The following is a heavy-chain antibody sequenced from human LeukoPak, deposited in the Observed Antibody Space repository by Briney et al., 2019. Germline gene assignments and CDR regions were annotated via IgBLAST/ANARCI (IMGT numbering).Heavy chain of an antibody. CDR3: ARVGWDSGSYRSYDY. CDR1: GGSISSYY. J-gene: IGHJ4*02. CDR2: IYYSGST. Sequence: PSETLSLTCTVSGGSISSYYWSWIRQPPGKGLEWIGYIYYSGSTNYNPSLKSRVTISVDTSKNQFSLKLSSATAADTAVYYCARVGWDSGSYRSYDYWGQGTLVTVSS. V-gene: IGHV4-59*01. D-gene: IGHD3-10*01.